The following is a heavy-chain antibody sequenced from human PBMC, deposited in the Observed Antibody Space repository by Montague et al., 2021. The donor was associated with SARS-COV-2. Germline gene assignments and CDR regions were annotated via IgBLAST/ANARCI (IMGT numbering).Heavy chain of an antibody. J-gene: IGHJ4*02. CDR3: ARGGTIFGVVTFPFDY. Sequence: TLSLTCTVSGGSISSGGYYWSWIRQHPGKGLEWIGYIYYSGSTYYNPSLKRRVTISVDTSKNQFSLKLSSVTAADTAVYYCARGGTIFGVVTFPFDYWGQGTLVTVSS. V-gene: IGHV4-31*03. CDR1: GGSISSGGYY. D-gene: IGHD3-3*01. CDR2: IYYSGST.